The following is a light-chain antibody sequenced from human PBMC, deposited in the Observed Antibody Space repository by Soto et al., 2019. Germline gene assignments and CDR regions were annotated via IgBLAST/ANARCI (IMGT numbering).Light chain of an antibody. CDR2: EGS. CDR3: RSYARSSTYV. Sequence: QSVLTQPASVSGSPGQSITISCTGTSSDVGTYNLVSWYQQHPGKAPKLMIFEGSKRPSGVSNRFSGSKSGNTASLTISGLQAEDEADYYCRSYARSSTYVFGTGTKVTVL. CDR1: SSDVGTYNL. V-gene: IGLV2-23*01. J-gene: IGLJ1*01.